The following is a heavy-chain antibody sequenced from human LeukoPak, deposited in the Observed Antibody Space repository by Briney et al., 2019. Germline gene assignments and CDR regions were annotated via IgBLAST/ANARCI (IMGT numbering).Heavy chain of an antibody. J-gene: IGHJ4*02. D-gene: IGHD6-13*01. Sequence: GGSLRLSCAASGFTFSNAWMSWVRQAPGKGLEWVSAISGSGGSTYYADSVKGRFTISRDNSKNTLYLQMNSLRAEDTAVYYCAKDRDYSSSWNYWGQGTLVTVSS. V-gene: IGHV3-23*01. CDR1: GFTFSNAW. CDR3: AKDRDYSSSWNY. CDR2: ISGSGGST.